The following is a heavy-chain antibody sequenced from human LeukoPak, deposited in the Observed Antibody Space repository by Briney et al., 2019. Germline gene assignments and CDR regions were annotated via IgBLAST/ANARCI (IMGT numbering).Heavy chain of an antibody. V-gene: IGHV3-23*01. CDR3: VKEVVATIPPL. Sequence: GGCLRLSCAASGFILNNCAMTWVRQAPGKGLEWVSGIDTKGTRTYYADSVKGRFTTSRDNSKNTLFLQMNSLRAEDTAVYYCVKEVVATIPPLWGQGTLVTVSS. CDR1: GFILNNCA. J-gene: IGHJ4*02. CDR2: IDTKGTRT. D-gene: IGHD5-12*01.